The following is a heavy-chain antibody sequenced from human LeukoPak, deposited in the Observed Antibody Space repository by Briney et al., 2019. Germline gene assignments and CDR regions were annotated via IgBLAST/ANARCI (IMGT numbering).Heavy chain of an antibody. J-gene: IGHJ5*02. V-gene: IGHV4-4*07. D-gene: IGHD3-22*01. Sequence: SETLSLTCTVSGGSISSYYWSWIRQPAGKGLEWIGRIYTSGSTNYNPSLKSRVTISVDTSKNQFSLKLSSVTAADTAVYYCARYAPSGYYDNWFDPWGQGTLVTVSS. CDR1: GGSISSYY. CDR3: ARYAPSGYYDNWFDP. CDR2: IYTSGST.